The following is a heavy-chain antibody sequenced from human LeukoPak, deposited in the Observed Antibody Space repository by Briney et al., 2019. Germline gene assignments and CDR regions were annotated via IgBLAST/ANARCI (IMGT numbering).Heavy chain of an antibody. D-gene: IGHD6-13*01. V-gene: IGHV4-61*01. CDR1: GGSIRSSYYY. J-gene: IGHJ5*02. CDR3: ARAGYSSSWYDFWFDP. Sequence: SETLSLTCTVSGGSIRSSYYYWSWIRQPPGKGLEWIGYIYYSGSTNYNPSLKSRVTISVDTSKNQFSLKLSSVTAADTAVYYCARAGYSSSWYDFWFDPWGQGTLVTVSS. CDR2: IYYSGST.